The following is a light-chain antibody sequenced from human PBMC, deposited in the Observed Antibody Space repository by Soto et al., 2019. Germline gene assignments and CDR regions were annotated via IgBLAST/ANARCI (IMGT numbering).Light chain of an antibody. CDR3: QQYGSSGT. CDR1: QSVSSN. Sequence: EIVMTQSPATLSVSPGERATLSCRASQSVSSNLAWYQQKPGQAPRLLIYGASTRATGIPARFSGSGSGTDFTLTISRLEPEDFAVYYCQQYGSSGTVGQGTKVDI. CDR2: GAS. J-gene: IGKJ1*01. V-gene: IGKV3-15*01.